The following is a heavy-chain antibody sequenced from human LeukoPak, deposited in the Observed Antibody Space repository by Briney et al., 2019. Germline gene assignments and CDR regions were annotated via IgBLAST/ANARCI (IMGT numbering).Heavy chain of an antibody. V-gene: IGHV3-7*01. J-gene: IGHJ4*02. CDR1: GFTFSTSW. D-gene: IGHD1-14*01. Sequence: PGGSLRLSCTASGFTFSTSWMTWVRQAPGKGLEWVANINPDGSAKNYVGFVQGRFTISRDNAKNSVYLQMSSLRAEDTAVYFCVRDGAYNAFDYWGQGTLVTVSS. CDR3: VRDGAYNAFDY. CDR2: INPDGSAK.